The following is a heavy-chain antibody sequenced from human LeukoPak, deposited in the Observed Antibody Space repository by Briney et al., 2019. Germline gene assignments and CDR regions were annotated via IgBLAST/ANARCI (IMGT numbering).Heavy chain of an antibody. V-gene: IGHV1-2*02. CDR1: GYTFTVYN. CDR2: IRPNSGDT. CDR3: VRGGGNYYVDY. Sequence: ASVKLSCKASGYTFTVYNIHWVRQAPGQGLEWMGWIRPNSGDTKFAQSFQDRVTMTRDTSISTAYMELNRLTTDDTAVYYCVRGGGNYYVDYWGQGAPVTVSS. D-gene: IGHD1-7*01. J-gene: IGHJ4*02.